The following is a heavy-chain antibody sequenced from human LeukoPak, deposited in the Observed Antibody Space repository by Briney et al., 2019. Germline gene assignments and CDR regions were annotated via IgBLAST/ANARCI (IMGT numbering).Heavy chain of an antibody. Sequence: SETLSLTCTVSGGSISSHYWSWIRQPPGKGLEWIGYIYYSGSTNYNPSLKSRVTISVDTSKNQFSLKLSSVTAADPAVYYCARLRGNYFPDYWGQGTLVTVSS. J-gene: IGHJ4*02. CDR2: IYYSGST. D-gene: IGHD4-11*01. CDR1: GGSISSHY. CDR3: ARLRGNYFPDY. V-gene: IGHV4-59*11.